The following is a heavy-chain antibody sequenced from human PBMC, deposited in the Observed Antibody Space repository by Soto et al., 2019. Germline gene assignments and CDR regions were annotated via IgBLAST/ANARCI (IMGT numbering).Heavy chain of an antibody. CDR3: AKPQTTVTPGGIDY. V-gene: IGHV3-23*01. CDR2: ISGSGGGT. D-gene: IGHD4-17*01. CDR1: GFTFSSYA. Sequence: EVQLLESGGGLVQPGGSLRLSCAASGFTFSSYAMSWVRQAPGKGLEWVSVISGSGGGTYYADSVEGRFTISRDNSKNTLSLQMNSLRAEDTAVYYCAKPQTTVTPGGIDYWGHGTLVTVSS. J-gene: IGHJ4*01.